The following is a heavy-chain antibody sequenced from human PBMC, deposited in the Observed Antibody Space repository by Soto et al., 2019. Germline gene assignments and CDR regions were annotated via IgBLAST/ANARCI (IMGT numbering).Heavy chain of an antibody. V-gene: IGHV3-9*01. CDR3: AKAHNSPVYCSSTSCYILDY. D-gene: IGHD2-2*01. CDR1: GFTFDDYA. CDR2: ISWNSGSI. J-gene: IGHJ4*02. Sequence: GGSLRLSCAASGFTFDDYAMHWVRQAPGKGLEWVSGISWNSGSIGYADSVKGRFTISRDNAKNSLYLQMNSLRAEDTALYYCAKAHNSPVYCSSTSCYILDYWGQGTLVTVSS.